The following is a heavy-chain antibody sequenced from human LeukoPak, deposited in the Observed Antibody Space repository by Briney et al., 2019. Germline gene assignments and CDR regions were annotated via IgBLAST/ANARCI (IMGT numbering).Heavy chain of an antibody. D-gene: IGHD2-2*01. V-gene: IGHV3-23*01. Sequence: QPGGSLRLSCADSRFTFSSYTMNWVRQAPGKGLEWVSGISANAVSTYYADSVKGRFTISRDNSKNTLYLHMDRLGAEDTAVYYCASMPSTEIYYFYYMDVWGKGTTVTVSS. J-gene: IGHJ6*03. CDR3: ASMPSTEIYYFYYMDV. CDR1: RFTFSSYT. CDR2: ISANAVST.